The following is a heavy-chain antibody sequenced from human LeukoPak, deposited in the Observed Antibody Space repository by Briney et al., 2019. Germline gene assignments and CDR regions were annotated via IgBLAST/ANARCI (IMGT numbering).Heavy chain of an antibody. CDR1: GGSFSGHY. D-gene: IGHD6-25*01. V-gene: IGHV4-34*01. Sequence: SEALSLTCAVYGGSFSGHYWTWIRQSPGKGLEWIGESTHSGSTNYNPSLKSRLTISVDTFKNQFSLKLTSVSAADTAVYHCARGRTGAAALDFWGPGTLVTVSS. CDR2: STHSGST. CDR3: ARGRTGAAALDF. J-gene: IGHJ4*02.